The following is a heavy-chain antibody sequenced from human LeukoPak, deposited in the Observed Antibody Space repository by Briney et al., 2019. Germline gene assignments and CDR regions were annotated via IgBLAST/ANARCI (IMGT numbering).Heavy chain of an antibody. CDR3: ARRLTTSQDLDY. V-gene: IGHV1-2*02. J-gene: IGHJ4*02. CDR1: GYTFIGHY. D-gene: IGHD2-2*01. CDR2: INPNSGDT. Sequence: ASVKVSCKASGYTFIGHYMYWVRQAPGQGLEWMGWINPNSGDTNYAQKFQGRVTMTRDTSISTAYMDLNRLTSDDTAVYYCARRLTTSQDLDYWGQGTLVIVSS.